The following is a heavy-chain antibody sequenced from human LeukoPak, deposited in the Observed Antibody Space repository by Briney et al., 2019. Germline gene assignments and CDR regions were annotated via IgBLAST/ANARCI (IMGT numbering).Heavy chain of an antibody. Sequence: SETLSLTCTVSGGSINSYYWHWIRQPPGKGLEWIGYISYSGSTNYNPSLKSRVTISIATSKNQFSLKLSSVTAADTAVYHCARGAPVDYWGQGTLVTVSS. J-gene: IGHJ4*02. CDR2: ISYSGST. CDR1: GGSINSYY. CDR3: ARGAPVDY. V-gene: IGHV4-59*01.